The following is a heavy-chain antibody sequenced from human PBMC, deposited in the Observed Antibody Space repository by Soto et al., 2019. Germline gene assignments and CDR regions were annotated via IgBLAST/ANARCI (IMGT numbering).Heavy chain of an antibody. CDR1: GGSISSYY. V-gene: IGHV4-59*01. D-gene: IGHD3-3*01. CDR2: IYSSGST. J-gene: IGHJ2*01. Sequence: QVQLQESGPGLVKPSETLSLTCTVSGGSISSYYWSWIRQPPGKGLEWIGYIYSSGSTNYNPSLKSRVTIYVDTSKNQFSLKLSSVTAADTAVYYCARVPPNYDFWSGPYWYFDLWGRGTLVTVSS. CDR3: ARVPPNYDFWSGPYWYFDL.